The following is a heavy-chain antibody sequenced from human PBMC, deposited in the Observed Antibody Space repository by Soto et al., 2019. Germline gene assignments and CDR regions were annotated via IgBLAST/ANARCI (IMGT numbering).Heavy chain of an antibody. CDR2: ISSSGSSI. V-gene: IGHV3-48*03. J-gene: IGHJ4*02. Sequence: GGSLRLSCAASGFTSSSYEMNWVRQTPGKGLEWVSYISSSGSSISYADSVKGRFTISRDNAKNSLYLQMNSLRAEDTAVYYCASRHDYWGQGTLVTVSS. CDR1: GFTSSSYE. CDR3: ASRHDY.